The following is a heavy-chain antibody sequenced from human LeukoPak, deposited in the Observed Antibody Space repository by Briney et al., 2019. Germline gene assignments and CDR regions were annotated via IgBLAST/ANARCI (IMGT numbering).Heavy chain of an antibody. V-gene: IGHV3-23*01. D-gene: IGHD3-10*01. J-gene: IGHJ4*02. CDR3: AKDWFLYGSGSPLDY. CDR1: GFPFSSYA. CDR2: LSGSGGST. Sequence: GGSLRLSCTASGFPFSSYAMSWVRQAPGKGLEWVSALSGSGGSTYYADSVKGRFTISRDNSKNTLYLQMNSLRAEDTAVYYCAKDWFLYGSGSPLDYWGQGTLVTVSS.